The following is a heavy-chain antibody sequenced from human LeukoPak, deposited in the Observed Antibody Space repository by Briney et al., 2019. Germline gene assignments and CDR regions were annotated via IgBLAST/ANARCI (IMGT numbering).Heavy chain of an antibody. CDR2: MNPNNGNT. CDR1: GFTLTSYD. CDR3: VRDGEGVAISVNYWFDP. D-gene: IGHD3-10*01. V-gene: IGHV1-8*01. Sequence: ASVKVSCKASGFTLTSYDINWVRQASGQGLEWMGWMNPNNGNTGYAQKFQGRVTTTRDTSISTAYMELRGLRSDDTAVYYCVRDGEGVAISVNYWFDPWGQGTLVTVSS. J-gene: IGHJ5*02.